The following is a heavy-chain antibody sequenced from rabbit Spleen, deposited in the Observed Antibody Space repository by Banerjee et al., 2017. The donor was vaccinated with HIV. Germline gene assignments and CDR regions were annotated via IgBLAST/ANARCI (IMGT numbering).Heavy chain of an antibody. CDR2: IYNGDGTT. D-gene: IGHD8-1*01. Sequence: QEQLEESGGGLVQPGGSLKLSCEASVFDFSGTGVSWVRQAPGKGPEFIACIYNGDGTTYYASCVNGRFTVSKTSSTTVTLRMTSLTGADTATYFCARDSGTSFSSYGMDLWGPGTLVTVS. CDR1: VFDFSGTG. J-gene: IGHJ6*01. V-gene: IGHV1S47*01. CDR3: ARDSGTSFSSYGMDL.